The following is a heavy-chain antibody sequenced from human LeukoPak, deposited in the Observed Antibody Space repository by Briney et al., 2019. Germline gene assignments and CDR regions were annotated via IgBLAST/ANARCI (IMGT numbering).Heavy chain of an antibody. Sequence: GESLKISCKGSGYSFSNYWIGWVRQMPGKGLEWMGIIYPGDSDTRYSPSLQGQVTISADKSISTASLQWSSLKASDTAMYYCARLDCSGGNYYGLGYWGQGTLVTVSS. D-gene: IGHD2-15*01. CDR3: ARLDCSGGNYYGLGY. V-gene: IGHV5-51*01. J-gene: IGHJ4*02. CDR1: GYSFSNYW. CDR2: IYPGDSDT.